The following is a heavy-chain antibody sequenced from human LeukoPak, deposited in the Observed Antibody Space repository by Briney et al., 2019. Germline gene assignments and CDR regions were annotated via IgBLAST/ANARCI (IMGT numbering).Heavy chain of an antibody. CDR1: GGSFSGYY. CDR3: ARPSRYCSGGSCYLVRYYYGMDV. CDR2: INHSGST. Sequence: SETLSLTCAVYGGSFSGYYWSWIRQPPGKGLEWIGEINHSGSTNYNPSLKSRVTISVDTSKNQFSLKLSSMTAADTAVYYCARPSRYCSGGSCYLVRYYYGMDVWGKGTTVTVSS. J-gene: IGHJ6*04. V-gene: IGHV4-34*01. D-gene: IGHD2-15*01.